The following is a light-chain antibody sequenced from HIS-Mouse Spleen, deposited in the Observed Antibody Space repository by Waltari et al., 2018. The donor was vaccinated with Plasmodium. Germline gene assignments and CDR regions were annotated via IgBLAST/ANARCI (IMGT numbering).Light chain of an antibody. CDR3: QVWDSSSDHPV. Sequence: SYVLTQQPSVSVAPGQTARITCGGKNIGSKSVHWYQRQPGQAPVLVVYGDSDRPSGIHERFSGSNSGNTATLTISRVEAGDEADYYCQVWDSSSDHPVFGGGTKLTVL. J-gene: IGLJ2*01. CDR1: NIGSKS. CDR2: GDS. V-gene: IGLV3-21*02.